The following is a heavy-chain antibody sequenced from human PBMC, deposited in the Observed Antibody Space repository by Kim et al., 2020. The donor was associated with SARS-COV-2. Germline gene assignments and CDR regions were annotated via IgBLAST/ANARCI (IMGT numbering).Heavy chain of an antibody. D-gene: IGHD2-2*01. CDR3: ARHRASGVVVPSAIRAPVDS. CDR1: GGSISSSSYY. CDR2: IYYSGST. Sequence: SETLSLTCTVSGGSISSSSYYWGWIRQPPGKGLEWIGSIYYSGSTYYNPSLKSRVTISVDTSKNQFSLKLSSVTAADTAVYYCARHRASGVVVPSAIRAPVDSWGEGTLVTVSS. V-gene: IGHV4-39*01. J-gene: IGHJ4*02.